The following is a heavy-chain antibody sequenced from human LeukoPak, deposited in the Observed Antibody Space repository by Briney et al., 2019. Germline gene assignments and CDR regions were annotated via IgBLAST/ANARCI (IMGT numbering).Heavy chain of an antibody. CDR1: GGSISGYH. CDR2: IYYSGSS. V-gene: IGHV4-59*01. CDR3: ARVPRSYYYYYYMDV. Sequence: KSSETLSLTCNVSGGSISGYHWSWIRQPPGKGLEWLGYIYYSGSSNYNPSLKSRVTMSADTSKNQFSLKLRSVTAADTAVYYCARVPRSYYYYYYMDVWGKGTTVTVSS. J-gene: IGHJ6*03.